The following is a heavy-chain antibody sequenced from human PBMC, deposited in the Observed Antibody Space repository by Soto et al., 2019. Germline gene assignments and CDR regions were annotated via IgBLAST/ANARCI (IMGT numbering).Heavy chain of an antibody. V-gene: IGHV3-74*01. CDR1: GFTFRSYG. J-gene: IGHJ4*02. CDR2: VNGDGTGT. Sequence: GGSQRLSCTASGFTFRSYGMNWVRQAPGKGLVWVSCVNGDGTGTTYADSVKGRFSISRDNAKNTLYLQMNSLRAEDTAVYYCARVTPGSGWYPFDYWGQGTLVTVSS. D-gene: IGHD6-19*01. CDR3: ARVTPGSGWYPFDY.